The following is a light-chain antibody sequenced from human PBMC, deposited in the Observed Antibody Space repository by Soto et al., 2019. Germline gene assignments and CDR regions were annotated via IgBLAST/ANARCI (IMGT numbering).Light chain of an antibody. CDR3: MCYAGGNNWV. Sequence: QSALTQPPSASGSPGQSVTISCTGTSSDVGTHGYVSWYQQHADKAPKLMIYDVTNRPSGVPDRFSGSKSANTASLTVSGLQAEDEADYYCMCYAGGNNWVFGGGTKLTVL. J-gene: IGLJ3*02. CDR1: SSDVGTHGY. CDR2: DVT. V-gene: IGLV2-8*01.